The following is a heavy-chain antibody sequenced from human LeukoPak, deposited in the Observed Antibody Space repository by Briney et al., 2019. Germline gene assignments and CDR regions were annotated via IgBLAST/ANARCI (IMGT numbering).Heavy chain of an antibody. CDR2: IIPILGIA. Sequence: ASVKVSCKASGGTFSSYAISWVRQAPGQGLEWMGRIIPILGIANYAQKFQGRVTITADKSTSTAYMELSSLRSEDTAVYYCARVYSYAIYYYYYGMDAWGQGTTVTVSS. D-gene: IGHD5-18*01. J-gene: IGHJ6*02. V-gene: IGHV1-69*04. CDR3: ARVYSYAIYYYYYGMDA. CDR1: GGTFSSYA.